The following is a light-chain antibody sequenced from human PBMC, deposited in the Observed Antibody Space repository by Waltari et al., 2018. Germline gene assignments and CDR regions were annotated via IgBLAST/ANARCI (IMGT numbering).Light chain of an antibody. CDR3: QQRSNWPT. Sequence: DIVLTQFPASLSLSAGERATLSCRASQSVSSYLAWYQQKPGQAPRLLIYDAPNRATGIPARFSGSGSGTDFTLTISSLEPEDFAVYYCQQRSNWPTFGQGTKVEIK. CDR1: QSVSSY. CDR2: DAP. V-gene: IGKV3-11*01. J-gene: IGKJ1*01.